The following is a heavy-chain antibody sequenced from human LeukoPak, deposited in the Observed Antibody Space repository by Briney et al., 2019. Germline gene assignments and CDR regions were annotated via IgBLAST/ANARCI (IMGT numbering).Heavy chain of an antibody. CDR3: ARAGGYCSSTSCYLTAFDI. CDR2: ISSSSSYI. D-gene: IGHD2-2*01. V-gene: IGHV3-21*01. J-gene: IGHJ3*02. CDR1: GFTFSSYS. Sequence: GGSLRLSCAASGFTFSSYSMNWVRQAPGKGLEWVPSISSSSSYIYYADSVKGRFTISRDNAKNSLYLQMNSLRAEDTAVYYCARAGGYCSSTSCYLTAFDIWGQGTMVTVSS.